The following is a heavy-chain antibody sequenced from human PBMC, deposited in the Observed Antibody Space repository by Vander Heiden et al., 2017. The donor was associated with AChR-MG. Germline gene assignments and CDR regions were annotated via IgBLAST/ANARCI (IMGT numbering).Heavy chain of an antibody. D-gene: IGHD5-18*01. CDR3: ARAGAGTAMVENFDY. J-gene: IGHJ4*02. CDR2: IYYSGST. CDR1: GGSISSYY. V-gene: IGHV4-59*01. Sequence: QVQLQESGPGLVKPSETLSLTCTVSGGSISSYYWSWIRQPPGKGLEWIGYIYYSGSTNYNPSLKSRVTISVDTSKNQFSLKLSSVTAADTAVYYCARAGAGTAMVENFDYWGQGTLVTVSS.